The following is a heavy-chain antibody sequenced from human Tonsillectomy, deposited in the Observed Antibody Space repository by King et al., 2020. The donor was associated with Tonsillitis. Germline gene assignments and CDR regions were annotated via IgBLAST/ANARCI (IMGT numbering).Heavy chain of an antibody. J-gene: IGHJ3*01. V-gene: IGHV3-7*03. Sequence: VQLVQSGGRLVQPGGSLRLSCAASGITFSSYWMSWVRQTPGKGLEWVANIKQDGSEKYYVDSVKGRFTISRDNAKNSLYLHMNSLRAEDMAVYYCATTSGTGGTFDFWGQGTMVTVSS. D-gene: IGHD7-27*01. CDR1: GITFSSYW. CDR2: IKQDGSEK. CDR3: ATTSGTGGTFDF.